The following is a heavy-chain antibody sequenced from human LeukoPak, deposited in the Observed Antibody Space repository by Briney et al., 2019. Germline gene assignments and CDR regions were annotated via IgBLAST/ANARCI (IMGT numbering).Heavy chain of an antibody. Sequence: PSGTLSLTCSISGGSIYSHSWWSCVRQPPGEGLEWIGEIYHGGDTNYDPSLKSRVSMSVDNSKNHFSPNLSTLTTAENAIEYYATSKKVLGTRGFDYWGQGALVTVSS. D-gene: IGHD1-1*01. CDR3: ATSKKVLGTRGFDY. J-gene: IGHJ4*02. CDR1: GGSIYSHSW. CDR2: IYHGGDT. V-gene: IGHV4-4*02.